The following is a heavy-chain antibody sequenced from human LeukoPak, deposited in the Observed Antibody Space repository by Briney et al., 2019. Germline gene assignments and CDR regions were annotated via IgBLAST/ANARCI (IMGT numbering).Heavy chain of an antibody. CDR2: TRNNANSYTT. CDR1: GFTFSDHY. CDR3: ASGAVAGRFDY. V-gene: IGHV3-72*01. Sequence: PGGSLRLSCAASGFTFSDHYMDWVRQAPGKGLEWVGRTRNNANSYTTEYAASVKGRFTISRDDSRNSLYLQMNSLKTEDTAVYYCASGAVAGRFDYWGQGTLVTVSS. J-gene: IGHJ4*02. D-gene: IGHD6-19*01.